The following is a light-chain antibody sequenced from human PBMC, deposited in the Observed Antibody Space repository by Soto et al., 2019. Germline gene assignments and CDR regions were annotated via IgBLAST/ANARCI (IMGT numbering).Light chain of an antibody. Sequence: EIVMTQSPATLSVSPGERATLSCRASQSVSSNLAWYQHKPGQSPRLLIYGASTRATGIPARFSGSGSGTEFTLTISSLQSEDFAVYYCQQYNNWPPWTSGQGTKVDIK. CDR2: GAS. CDR1: QSVSSN. V-gene: IGKV3-15*01. J-gene: IGKJ1*01. CDR3: QQYNNWPPWT.